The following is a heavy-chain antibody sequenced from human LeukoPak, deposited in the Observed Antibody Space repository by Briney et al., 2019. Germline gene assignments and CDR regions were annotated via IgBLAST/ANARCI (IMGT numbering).Heavy chain of an antibody. CDR3: TKERRRDDILTGSFSD. Sequence: GGSLRLSCAASGFTVSSNYMSWVRQAPGKGLEWVSGIIGGGGSTYYADSVKGRFTISGDNSKNTLYLQMNSLRAEDTAVYYCTKERRRDDILTGSFSDWGQGILVTVSS. CDR1: GFTVSSNY. V-gene: IGHV3-53*05. CDR2: IIGGGGST. D-gene: IGHD3-9*01. J-gene: IGHJ4*02.